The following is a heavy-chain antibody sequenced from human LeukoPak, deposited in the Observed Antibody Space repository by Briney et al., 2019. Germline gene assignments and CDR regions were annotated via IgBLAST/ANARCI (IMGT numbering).Heavy chain of an antibody. CDR3: VRGTGY. J-gene: IGHJ4*02. CDR2: ISSNGDNT. CDR1: GFTFSTYV. Sequence: GGSLRLSCSVSGFTFSTYVMHWVGQAPGKGLEYVSAISSNGDNTYYADSVKGRFTISRDNSKNTLYLQMSSLRADDTAVYYCVRGTGYWGQGTLVTVSS. V-gene: IGHV3-64D*06.